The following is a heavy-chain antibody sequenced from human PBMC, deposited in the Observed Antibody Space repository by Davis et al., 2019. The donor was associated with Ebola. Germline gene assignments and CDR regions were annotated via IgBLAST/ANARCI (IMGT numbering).Heavy chain of an antibody. CDR1: GGSISSYY. CDR2: IYYSGST. V-gene: IGHV4-59*01. J-gene: IGHJ6*02. CDR3: ARNQNIGGYYSCGMDV. D-gene: IGHD3-10*01. Sequence: MPSETLSLTCTVSGGSISSYYWSWIRQPPGKGLEWIGYIYYSGSTNYNPSLKSRVTISVDTSKNQFSLRLSSVPDADTAVYYCARNQNIGGYYSCGMDVWGQGTTVTVSS.